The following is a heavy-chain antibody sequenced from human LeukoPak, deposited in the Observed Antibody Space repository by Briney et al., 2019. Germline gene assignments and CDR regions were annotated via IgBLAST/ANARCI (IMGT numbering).Heavy chain of an antibody. V-gene: IGHV3-23*01. J-gene: IGHJ4*02. D-gene: IGHD1-26*01. Sequence: GGSLKLSCAASGFTFSSYAMSWVRQAPGKGLEWVSAISGSGGSTYYADSVKGRFTISRDNSKDTLYLQMNSLRAEDTAVYYCAKQWDLTLDYWGQGTLVTVSS. CDR1: GFTFSSYA. CDR3: AKQWDLTLDY. CDR2: ISGSGGST.